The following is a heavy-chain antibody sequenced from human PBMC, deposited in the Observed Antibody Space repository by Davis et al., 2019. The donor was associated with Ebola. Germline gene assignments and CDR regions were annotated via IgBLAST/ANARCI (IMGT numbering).Heavy chain of an antibody. V-gene: IGHV4-38-2*01. J-gene: IGHJ4*01. CDR1: GYSINRGYY. CDR2: FYPGRRT. Sequence: SETLSLTCAVSGYSINRGYYWGWIRQPQGKGLEYIGSFYPGRRTYYNPSLKSRVAISVDASKNQFFLKLSSVTASDTAVYYCSRVGYCSGGDCPPQWGPGTLVTVSS. CDR3: SRVGYCSGGDCPPQ. D-gene: IGHD2-15*01.